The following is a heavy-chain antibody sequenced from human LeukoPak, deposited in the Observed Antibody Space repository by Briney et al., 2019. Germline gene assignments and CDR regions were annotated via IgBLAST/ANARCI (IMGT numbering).Heavy chain of an antibody. J-gene: IGHJ4*02. CDR3: AKGGDYDVLTGYYVPDY. Sequence: GGSLRLSCAASGFTFSNYAMSWVRQAPGKGLEWVSAILGSGGSTYYADSVKGRFTVSRDNSKSTIFLQMNSLRAEDTALYYCAKGGDYDVLTGYYVPDYWGQGPLVTVAS. CDR1: GFTFSNYA. V-gene: IGHV3-23*01. CDR2: ILGSGGST. D-gene: IGHD3-9*01.